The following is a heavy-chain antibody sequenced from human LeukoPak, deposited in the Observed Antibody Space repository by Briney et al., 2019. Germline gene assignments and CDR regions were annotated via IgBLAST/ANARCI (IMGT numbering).Heavy chain of an antibody. Sequence: TGGSLRLSCAASGFTFSSYWMSWVRQAPGKGLEWVANIKQDGSEKYYVDSVKGRFTISRDNAKNSLYLQMNSLRAEDTAVYYCARDLNGWFHYFDYWGQGTLVTVSS. J-gene: IGHJ4*02. CDR1: GFTFSSYW. CDR3: ARDLNGWFHYFDY. CDR2: IKQDGSEK. D-gene: IGHD6-19*01. V-gene: IGHV3-7*01.